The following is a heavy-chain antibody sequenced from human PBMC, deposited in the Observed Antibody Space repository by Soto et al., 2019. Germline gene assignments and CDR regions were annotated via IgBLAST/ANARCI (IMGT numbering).Heavy chain of an antibody. V-gene: IGHV3-11*05. D-gene: IGHD3-22*01. CDR2: ISSSSSYT. J-gene: IGHJ4*02. CDR1: GFTFSDYY. CDR3: ATGQYYYDSSAYYYS. Sequence: QVQLVESGGGLVKPGGSLRLSCAASGFTFSDYYMSWIRQAPGKGLEWVSYISSSSSYTNYADSVKGRFTISRDNAKNSLYLQMNSLRAEDTAVYYCATGQYYYDSSAYYYSWGQRTLVTVSS.